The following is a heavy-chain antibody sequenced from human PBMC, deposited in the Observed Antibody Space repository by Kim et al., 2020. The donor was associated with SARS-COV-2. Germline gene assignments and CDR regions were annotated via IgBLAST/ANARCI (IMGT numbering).Heavy chain of an antibody. J-gene: IGHJ6*02. CDR1: GFTFSSYW. D-gene: IGHD6-19*01. CDR3: ARDLRIAVAGTWAVPFLLWGDYYGMDV. CDR2: IKQDGSEK. Sequence: GGSLRLSCAASGFTFSSYWMSWVRQAPGKGLEWVANIKQDGSEKYYVDSVKGRFTISRDNAKNSLYLQMNSLRAEDTAVYYCARDLRIAVAGTWAVPFLLWGDYYGMDVWGQGTTVTVSS. V-gene: IGHV3-7*01.